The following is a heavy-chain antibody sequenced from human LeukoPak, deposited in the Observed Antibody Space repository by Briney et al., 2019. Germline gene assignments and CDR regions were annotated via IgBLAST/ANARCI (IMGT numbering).Heavy chain of an antibody. CDR2: IYYSGST. CDR1: GGSISSSSYY. D-gene: IGHD3-22*01. V-gene: IGHV4-39*01. Sequence: PSETLSLTCTVSGGSISSSSYYWCWIRQPPGKGLEWIGSIYYSGSTYYNPSLKSRVTISVDTSKNQFSLKLSSVTAADTAVYYCARRFYDSSGYYYDYFDYWGQGTLVTVSS. CDR3: ARRFYDSSGYYYDYFDY. J-gene: IGHJ4*02.